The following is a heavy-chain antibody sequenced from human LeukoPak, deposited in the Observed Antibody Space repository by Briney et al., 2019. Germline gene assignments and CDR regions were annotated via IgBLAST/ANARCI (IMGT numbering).Heavy chain of an antibody. CDR3: ARHPSYTSGWPLDY. D-gene: IGHD6-19*01. V-gene: IGHV5-51*01. CDR2: IYLGDSDT. CDR1: GYSFTNYW. J-gene: IGHJ4*02. Sequence: GESLKISCKGSGYSFTNYWIGWVRQMPGKGLEWMGIIYLGDSDTRYSPSFQGQVTISADKSISTAYLQWSSLKASDTAIYYCARHPSYTSGWPLDYWGQGTLVTVSS.